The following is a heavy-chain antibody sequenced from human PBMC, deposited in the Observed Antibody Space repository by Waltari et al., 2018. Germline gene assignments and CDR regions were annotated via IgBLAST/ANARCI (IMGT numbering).Heavy chain of an antibody. Sequence: QVQLVESGGGVVQPGRSLRLSCAASGFTFSSYGMHWVRQAPGKGREWVAVIWYDGSNKYYADSVKGRFTISRDNSKNTLYLQMNSLRAEDTAVYYCARDPGLWITMVRGVGGFDYWGQGTLVTVSS. CDR1: GFTFSSYG. J-gene: IGHJ4*02. CDR3: ARDPGLWITMVRGVGGFDY. V-gene: IGHV3-33*01. CDR2: IWYDGSNK. D-gene: IGHD3-10*01.